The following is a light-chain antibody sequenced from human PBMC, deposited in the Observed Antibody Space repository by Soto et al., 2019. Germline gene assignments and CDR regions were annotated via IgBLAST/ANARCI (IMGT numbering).Light chain of an antibody. CDR2: GNS. V-gene: IGLV1-40*01. CDR1: SSNIGAGFD. J-gene: IGLJ3*02. Sequence: QSVLTQPPSVSGAPGQRVTISCTGSSSNIGAGFDVHWYQQLPGTAPKLLIFGNSNRPSGVPDRFSGSKSGTSASLAITGLQAEDEADYYCQSFDRSSWMFGGGTKVTVL. CDR3: QSFDRSSWM.